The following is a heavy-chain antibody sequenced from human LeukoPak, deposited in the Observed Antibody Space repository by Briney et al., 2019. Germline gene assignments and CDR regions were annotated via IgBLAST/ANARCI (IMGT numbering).Heavy chain of an antibody. CDR1: GYTFTGYY. CDR3: ARVLLWFGELKRETFHNWFDP. Sequence: ASVKVSCKASGYTFTGYYMHWVRQAPGQGLEWMGWISAYNGNTNYAQKLQGRVTMTTDTSTSTAYMELRSLRSDDTAVYYCARVLLWFGELKRETFHNWFDPWGQGTLVTVSS. V-gene: IGHV1-18*04. J-gene: IGHJ5*02. D-gene: IGHD3-10*01. CDR2: ISAYNGNT.